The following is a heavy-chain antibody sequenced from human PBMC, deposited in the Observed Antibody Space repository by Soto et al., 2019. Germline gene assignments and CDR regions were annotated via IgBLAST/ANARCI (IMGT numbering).Heavy chain of an antibody. CDR1: GCTFTSSG. CDR3: ATSTIDTSTWKQYFYGMDV. J-gene: IGHJ6*02. CDR2: INAGNGNT. D-gene: IGHD6-13*01. V-gene: IGHV1-3*01. Sequence: ASVKVSCKASGCTFTSSGMSWGRQAPGQRLEWMGWINAGNGNTKYSQNFQGRVTITRDASASTAYMELSSLRSQDTAVYYCATSTIDTSTWKQYFYGMDVWGQGSTVTVSS.